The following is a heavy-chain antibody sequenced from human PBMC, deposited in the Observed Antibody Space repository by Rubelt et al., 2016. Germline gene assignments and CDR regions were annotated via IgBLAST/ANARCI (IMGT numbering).Heavy chain of an antibody. D-gene: IGHD6-13*01. CDR2: INHRGST. Sequence: QVQLQQWGAGLLKPSETLSLTCAVYGGSFSGYYWSWIRQPPGKGLEWIGEINHRGSTNYNPSLKSRVTITVETSKNQFSLKLSSVTAADTAVYYCARGRRGSSSWLGRDYYGMDVWGQGTTVTVSS. CDR1: GGSFSGYY. V-gene: IGHV4-34*01. CDR3: ARGRRGSSSWLGRDYYGMDV. J-gene: IGHJ6*02.